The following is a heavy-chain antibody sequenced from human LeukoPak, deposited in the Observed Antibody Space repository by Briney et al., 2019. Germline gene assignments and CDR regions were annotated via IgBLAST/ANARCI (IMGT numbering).Heavy chain of an antibody. V-gene: IGHV3-23*01. CDR1: GFTFSNYA. J-gene: IGHJ4*02. D-gene: IGHD3-3*01. CDR2: ISNSGGNT. Sequence: TGGSLRLSCAASGFTFSNYAMNWVRQAPGKGLEWVSGISNSGGNTYYADSMKGRFTISRDNSKNTLYLQMNSLRAEDTAVYYCATQNYDFWSGYYPYFDYWGQGTLVTVSS. CDR3: ATQNYDFWSGYYPYFDY.